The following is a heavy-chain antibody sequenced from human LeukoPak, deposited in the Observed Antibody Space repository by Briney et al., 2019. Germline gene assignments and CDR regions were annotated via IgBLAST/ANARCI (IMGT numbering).Heavy chain of an antibody. CDR2: ISYDGTIT. Sequence: GGSLRLSCAASGFTFSSYGMHWVRQAPGKGLEWAAYISYDGTITYYADSVKGRFTISRDNSKNTLYAQMNRLRTEDTAVYYCAREGGTSPGAFDIWGQGTMLAVSS. CDR3: AREGGTSPGAFDI. D-gene: IGHD1-26*01. J-gene: IGHJ3*02. CDR1: GFTFSSYG. V-gene: IGHV3-30*19.